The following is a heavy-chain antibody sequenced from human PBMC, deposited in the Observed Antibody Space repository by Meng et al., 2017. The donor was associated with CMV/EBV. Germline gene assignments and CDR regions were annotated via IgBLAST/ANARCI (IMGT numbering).Heavy chain of an antibody. CDR3: ARGRNYYDSSGLGLDY. J-gene: IGHJ4*02. D-gene: IGHD3-22*01. CDR2: INHSGST. Sequence: SETLSLTCAAYGGSFSGYYWSWIRQPPGKGLEWVGEINHSGSTNYNPSLKSRVTISVDTSKNQFSLKRSSVTAADTAVYYCARGRNYYDSSGLGLDYWGQGTLVTVSS. V-gene: IGHV4-34*01. CDR1: GGSFSGYY.